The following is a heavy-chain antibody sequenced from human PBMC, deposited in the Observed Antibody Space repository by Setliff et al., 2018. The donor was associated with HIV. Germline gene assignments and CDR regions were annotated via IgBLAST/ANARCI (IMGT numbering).Heavy chain of an antibody. CDR1: GGSISSYS. CDR2: IYHSGST. V-gene: IGHV4-59*01. D-gene: IGHD3-3*01. Sequence: SETLSLTCTVSGGSISSYSWSWIRQPPGKGLEWIGYIYHSGSTYYNPSLKSRVTISVDTSKNQFSLKLSSVTAADTAVYYCAREGEYSVTYNFWSGYYYYGMDVWGQGTTVTVSS. CDR3: AREGEYSVTYNFWSGYYYYGMDV. J-gene: IGHJ6*02.